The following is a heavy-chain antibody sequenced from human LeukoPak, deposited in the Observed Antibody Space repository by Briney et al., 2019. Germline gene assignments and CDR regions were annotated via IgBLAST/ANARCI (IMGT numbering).Heavy chain of an antibody. CDR3: TRTIGYRPVAGLKEKWFDP. D-gene: IGHD6-19*01. CDR1: GYTLTSNY. J-gene: IGHJ5*02. CDR2: IIPIFGTA. V-gene: IGHV1-69*13. Sequence: ASVKVSCKASGYTLTSNYIHWVRQAPGQGLEWMGGIIPIFGTANYAQKFQGRVTITADESTSTAYMELSSLRSEDTAVYYCTRTIGYRPVAGLKEKWFDPWGQGTLVTVSS.